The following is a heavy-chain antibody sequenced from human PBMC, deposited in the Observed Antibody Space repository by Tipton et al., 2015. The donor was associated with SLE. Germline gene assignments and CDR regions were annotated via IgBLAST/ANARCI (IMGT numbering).Heavy chain of an antibody. J-gene: IGHJ6*02. CDR2: ITGDSSYI. CDR1: GFTFSDYS. D-gene: IGHD6-19*01. V-gene: IGHV3-21*03. CDR3: TRAGADSGYDYGMDV. Sequence: GSLRLSCAASGFTFSDYSMNWVRQAPGKGLEWVSSITGDSSYIYYADSMKGRFTISRDNAKSSVYLQMKSLRAADTAIYYCTRAGADSGYDYGMDVWGQGTTVTVSS.